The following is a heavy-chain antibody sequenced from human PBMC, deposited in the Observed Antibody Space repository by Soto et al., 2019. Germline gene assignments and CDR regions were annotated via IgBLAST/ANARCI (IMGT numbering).Heavy chain of an antibody. V-gene: IGHV3-7*03. Sequence: AGGSLRLSCAASEFTFSYYWMSWVRQAPGKGLEWVANIKEDGSEKNFVDSVKGRFTISRDNARNSLYLQMNSLRAEDTAVYYCAKWARGSKFDPWGQGTLVTVSS. CDR2: IKEDGSEK. D-gene: IGHD3-10*01. CDR1: EFTFSYYW. CDR3: AKWARGSKFDP. J-gene: IGHJ5*02.